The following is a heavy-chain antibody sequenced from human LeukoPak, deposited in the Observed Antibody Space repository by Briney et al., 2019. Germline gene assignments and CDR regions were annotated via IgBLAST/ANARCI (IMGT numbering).Heavy chain of an antibody. Sequence: GASVKVSCKASGYTFTAYYLHWVRQAPGQGLAWMGWISPNRGGTNYAQKFQGRVTMTRDTSITTAYMELSRLRSDDTAIYYCASLPTGERDAFDMWGQGTMVTVSS. J-gene: IGHJ3*02. V-gene: IGHV1-2*02. CDR1: GYTFTAYY. D-gene: IGHD7-27*01. CDR3: ASLPTGERDAFDM. CDR2: ISPNRGGT.